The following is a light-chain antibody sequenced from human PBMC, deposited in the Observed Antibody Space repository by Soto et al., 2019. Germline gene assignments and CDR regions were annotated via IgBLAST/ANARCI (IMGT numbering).Light chain of an antibody. V-gene: IGLV4-60*02. J-gene: IGLJ3*02. Sequence: QPVLTQSSSASASLGSSVKLTCTLSSGHSSHIIAWHQQQPGKAPRYLMKVEGSGSYNKGSGVPDRFSGSSSGADRYLTISNLQLEDEADYYCETWDSNTWVFGGGTKLTVL. CDR1: SGHSSHI. CDR2: VEGSGSY. CDR3: ETWDSNTWV.